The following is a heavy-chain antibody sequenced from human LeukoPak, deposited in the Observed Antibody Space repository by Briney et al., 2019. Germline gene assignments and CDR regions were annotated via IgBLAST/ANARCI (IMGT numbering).Heavy chain of an antibody. V-gene: IGHV3-23*01. J-gene: IGHJ4*02. Sequence: GQSLRLSCAASGFTFSSYAMSWVRQVPGKGLEWVSGITGSGDTTHHADSVKGRFTISRDNSKNTLYLQMNSLRAEDTAVYYCAKGPLSHFDYWGQGTLVTVSS. D-gene: IGHD2/OR15-2a*01. CDR1: GFTFSSYA. CDR3: AKGPLSHFDY. CDR2: ITGSGDTT.